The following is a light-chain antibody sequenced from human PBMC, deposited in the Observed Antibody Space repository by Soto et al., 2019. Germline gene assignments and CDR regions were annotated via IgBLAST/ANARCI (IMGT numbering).Light chain of an antibody. CDR1: QTISSW. V-gene: IGKV1-5*03. J-gene: IGKJ1*01. CDR2: KAS. CDR3: QHYNSYSEA. Sequence: DSQMTQSPSTLSGSVGDRVTITCRASQTISSWLAWYQQKPGKAPKLLTYKASTLKSGVPSRFSGSGSGTEFTLTISSLQPDDFATYYCQHYNSYSEAFGQGTKVDIK.